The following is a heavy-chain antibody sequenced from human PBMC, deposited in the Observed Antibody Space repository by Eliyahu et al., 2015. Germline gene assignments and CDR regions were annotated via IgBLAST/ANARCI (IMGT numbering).Heavy chain of an antibody. V-gene: IGHV1-3*01. CDR2: INAGNGNT. J-gene: IGHJ5*02. CDR1: GYTFTSYA. D-gene: IGHD2-15*01. CDR3: ARSRPINSGGKLPRGDNWFDP. Sequence: QVQLVQSGAEVKKPGASVKVSCKASGYTFTSYAMHWVRQAPGQRPEWMGWINAGNGNTKYSQKFQGRVTITRDTSASTAYMELSSLRSEDTTVYYCARSRPINSGGKLPRGDNWFDPWGQGTLVTVSS.